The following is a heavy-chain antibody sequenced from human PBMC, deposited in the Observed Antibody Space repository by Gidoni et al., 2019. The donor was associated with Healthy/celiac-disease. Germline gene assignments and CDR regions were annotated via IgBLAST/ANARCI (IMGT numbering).Heavy chain of an antibody. CDR2: ISAYNGNT. V-gene: IGHV1-18*04. Sequence: QVQLVQSGAEVKKPGASVKVSCKASGYTFTSYGISWVRQAPGQGLEWMGWISAYNGNTNYAQKIQGRVTMTTDTSTSTAYMELRSLRSDDTAVYYCARCDGEKYCTNGVCYSFNFDYWGQGTLVTVSS. CDR3: ARCDGEKYCTNGVCYSFNFDY. D-gene: IGHD2-8*01. CDR1: GYTFTSYG. J-gene: IGHJ4*02.